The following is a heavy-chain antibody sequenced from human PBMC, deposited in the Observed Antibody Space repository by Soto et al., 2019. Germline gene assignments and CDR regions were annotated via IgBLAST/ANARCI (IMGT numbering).Heavy chain of an antibody. CDR3: ASSGITIGFNFDS. D-gene: IGHD3-3*01. CDR1: GGSISSYY. CDR2: IYYGGST. Sequence: PSETLSLTCTVSGGSISSYYWSWIRQPPGKGLEWIGYIYYGGSTNYNPSLKSRVTISVDTSKNQFSLKLSSVTAADTAVYYCASSGITIGFNFDSWGQGTLVTVSS. V-gene: IGHV4-59*01. J-gene: IGHJ4*02.